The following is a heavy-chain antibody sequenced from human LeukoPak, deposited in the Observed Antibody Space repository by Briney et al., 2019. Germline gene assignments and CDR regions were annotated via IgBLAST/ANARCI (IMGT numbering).Heavy chain of an antibody. CDR2: IYYSGNH. V-gene: IGHV4-59*08. Sequence: SETLSLTCTVSGGSISSYYWSWIRQPPGGGLEWLGYIYYSGNHFYNPSLKSRVTVSLDTSKNQFSLKLSSVTAADTAVYFCARHGTNYDILTGYNAEYGMDVWGQGTTVTVSS. CDR3: ARHGTNYDILTGYNAEYGMDV. J-gene: IGHJ6*02. CDR1: GGSISSYY. D-gene: IGHD3-9*01.